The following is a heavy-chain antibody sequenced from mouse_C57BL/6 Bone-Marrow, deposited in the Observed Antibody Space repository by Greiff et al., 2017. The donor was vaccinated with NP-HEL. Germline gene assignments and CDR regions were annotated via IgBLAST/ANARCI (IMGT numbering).Heavy chain of an antibody. D-gene: IGHD1-1*01. V-gene: IGHV5-16*01. CDR1: GFTFSDYY. CDR2: INYDGSST. Sequence: EVQLVESEGGLVQPGSSMKLSCTASGFTFSDYYMAWVRQVPEKGLEWVANINYDGSSTYYLDSLKSRFIISRDNAKNILYLQMSSLKSEDTATYYCARYYAYFDYWGQGTTLTVSS. J-gene: IGHJ2*01. CDR3: ARYYAYFDY.